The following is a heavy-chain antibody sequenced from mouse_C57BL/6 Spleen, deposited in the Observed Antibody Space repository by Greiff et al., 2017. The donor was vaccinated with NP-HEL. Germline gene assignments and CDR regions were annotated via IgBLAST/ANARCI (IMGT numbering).Heavy chain of an antibody. V-gene: IGHV5-9-1*02. CDR2: ISSGGDYI. J-gene: IGHJ3*01. D-gene: IGHD3-2*02. Sequence: EVKLVESGAGLVKPGGSLKLSCAASGFTFSSYAMSWVRQTPEKRLEWVAYISSGGDYIYYADTVKGRFTISRDNARNTLYLQMSSLKSEDTAMYYCTRDGGLRPLAYWGQGTLVTVSA. CDR3: TRDGGLRPLAY. CDR1: GFTFSSYA.